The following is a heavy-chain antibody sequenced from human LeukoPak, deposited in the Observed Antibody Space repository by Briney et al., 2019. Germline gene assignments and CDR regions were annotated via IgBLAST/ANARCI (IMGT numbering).Heavy chain of an antibody. J-gene: IGHJ4*02. CDR3: ARHDRPLRGAPPYYFDY. CDR2: IYYSGST. D-gene: IGHD3-10*01. Sequence: SETLSLTCTVSGGSISSSSYYWGWIRQPPGKGLEWIGSIYYSGSTYYNPSLKSRVTISVDTSKNQFSLKLSSVTAADTAVYYCARHDRPLRGAPPYYFDYWGQGTLVTVSS. V-gene: IGHV4-39*01. CDR1: GGSISSSSYY.